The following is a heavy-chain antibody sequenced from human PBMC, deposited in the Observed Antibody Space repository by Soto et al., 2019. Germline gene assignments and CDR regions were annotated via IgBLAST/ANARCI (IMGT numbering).Heavy chain of an antibody. D-gene: IGHD4-4*01. Sequence: EVQLVESGGGLAQPGGSLRLSCAASGFTCSRYWMHWVRQAPGEGLMWVSRINSDGSRTSYADSVKGRFTISRDNAKNTVYLHMNSLRAEDTAGYYCVRVKDQYNDLTYSYYDQWGQGTLVTVSS. V-gene: IGHV3-74*01. J-gene: IGHJ5*02. CDR1: GFTCSRYW. CDR2: INSDGSRT. CDR3: VRVKDQYNDLTYSYYDQ.